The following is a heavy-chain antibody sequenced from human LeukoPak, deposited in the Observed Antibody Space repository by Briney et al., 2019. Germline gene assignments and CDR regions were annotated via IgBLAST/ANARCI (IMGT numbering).Heavy chain of an antibody. CDR1: SCSISKTNV. V-gene: IGHV4-4*02. CDR3: MRENGAFSYFGY. D-gene: IGHD1-26*01. J-gene: IGHJ4*02. CDR2: ISLSGLT. Sequence: SETLSLTCGLWSCSISKTNVWGWVRQPPGQGLEWIGEISLSGLTNYNPSLKSRVTVSLDKSKNHLSLNLTSVRFADTAISYCMRENGAFSYFGYWGQGTLVTVPS.